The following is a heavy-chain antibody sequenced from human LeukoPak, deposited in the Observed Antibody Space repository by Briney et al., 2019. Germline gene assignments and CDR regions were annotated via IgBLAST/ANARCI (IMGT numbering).Heavy chain of an antibody. J-gene: IGHJ4*02. CDR2: ISGSGGST. D-gene: IGHD6-19*01. V-gene: IGHV3-23*01. CDR1: GFTFSSYA. CDR3: AKDDHGGSGWRDYFDY. Sequence: PGGSLRPSCAASGFTFSSYAMSWVRQAPGKGLEWVSSISGSGGSTYYADSVKGRFTISRDNSKNTLYLQMNSLRDEDTAVYYCAKDDHGGSGWRDYFDYWGQGTLVTVST.